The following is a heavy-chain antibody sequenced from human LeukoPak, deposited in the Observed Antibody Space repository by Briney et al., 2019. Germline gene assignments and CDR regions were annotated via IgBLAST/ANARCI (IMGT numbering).Heavy chain of an antibody. CDR1: GYTFTSYG. V-gene: IGHV1-2*06. Sequence: ASVKVSCKASGYTFTSYGISWVRQAPGQGLEWMGRINPNSGGTNYAQKFQGRVTMTRDTSISTAYMELSRLRSDDTAVYYCARAIEGGFDYWGQGTLVTVSS. J-gene: IGHJ4*02. D-gene: IGHD3-16*01. CDR3: ARAIEGGFDY. CDR2: INPNSGGT.